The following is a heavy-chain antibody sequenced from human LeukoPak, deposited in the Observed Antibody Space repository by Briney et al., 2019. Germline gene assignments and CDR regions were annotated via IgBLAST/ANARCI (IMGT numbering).Heavy chain of an antibody. D-gene: IGHD3-22*01. CDR3: AKYWYYYDSSGYYFPGPYDY. V-gene: IGHV3-23*01. Sequence: PGGSLRLSCAASGFTFSSYAMSWVRQAPGQGLEWVSAISGSGGSTYYADSVKGRFTISRDNSKNTLYLQMNSLRAEDTAVYYCAKYWYYYDSSGYYFPGPYDYWGQGTLVTVSS. J-gene: IGHJ4*02. CDR1: GFTFSSYA. CDR2: ISGSGGST.